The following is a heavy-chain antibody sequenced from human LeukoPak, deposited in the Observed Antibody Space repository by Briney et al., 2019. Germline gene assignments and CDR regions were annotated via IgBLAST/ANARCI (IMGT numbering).Heavy chain of an antibody. V-gene: IGHV3-23*01. Sequence: GGSLRLSCAASGLTFSSYAMSWVRQAPEKGLEWVSAISGGGGRTYYADSVKGRFTISRDNSKNTLFLQMNSLRVEDTAVYYCAKAGPYSSSWGGTNDYWGQGALVSVSS. CDR2: ISGGGGRT. CDR1: GLTFSSYA. D-gene: IGHD6-13*01. J-gene: IGHJ4*02. CDR3: AKAGPYSSSWGGTNDY.